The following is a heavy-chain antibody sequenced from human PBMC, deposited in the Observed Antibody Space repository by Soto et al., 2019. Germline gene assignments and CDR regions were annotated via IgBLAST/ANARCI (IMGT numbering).Heavy chain of an antibody. CDR1: GFTFSTHG. CDR3: AKQLWSLDYNMDV. J-gene: IGHJ6*02. CDR2: TSYDGSNK. Sequence: GGSLRLSCAASGFTFSTHGMHWVRQAPGKGLEWVAVTSYDGSNKYYADSVKGRFTISRDNSKNTLYLQMNSLRAEDTAVYYCAKQLWSLDYNMDVWGQGTTVTVSS. D-gene: IGHD5-18*01. V-gene: IGHV3-30*18.